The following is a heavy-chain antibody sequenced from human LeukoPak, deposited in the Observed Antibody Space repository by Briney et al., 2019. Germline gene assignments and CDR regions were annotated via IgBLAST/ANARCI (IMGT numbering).Heavy chain of an antibody. CDR2: IYTSGST. V-gene: IGHV4-4*07. CDR1: GGSISSYY. CDR3: ARDRSIAARPGWFDP. Sequence: SETLSLTCTVSGGSISSYYWSWIRQPAGKGLEWIGRIYTSGSTNYNPSLKSRVTMSVDTSKNQFSLKLSSVTAADTAVYYCARDRSIAARPGWFDPWGQGTLITVSS. D-gene: IGHD6-6*01. J-gene: IGHJ5*02.